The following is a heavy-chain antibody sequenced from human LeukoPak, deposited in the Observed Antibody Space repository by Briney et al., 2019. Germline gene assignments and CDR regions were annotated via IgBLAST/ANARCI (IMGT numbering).Heavy chain of an antibody. Sequence: ASVKVSCKASGYTFTGYYMHWVRQAPGQGLEWMGRTNPNSGGTNYAQKFQGRVTMTRDTSISTAYMELSRLRSDDTAVYYCARDPSTVTTGTIYYYYYMDVWGKGTTVTVSS. CDR2: TNPNSGGT. CDR3: ARDPSTVTTGTIYYYYYMDV. D-gene: IGHD4-17*01. J-gene: IGHJ6*03. V-gene: IGHV1-2*06. CDR1: GYTFTGYY.